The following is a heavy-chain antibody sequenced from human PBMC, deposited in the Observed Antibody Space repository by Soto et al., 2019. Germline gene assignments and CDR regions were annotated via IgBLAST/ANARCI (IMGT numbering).Heavy chain of an antibody. Sequence: QLHLVQSGAVVKKPGASVTVSCSASGYPVTAYYMHWVRQAPGRGLEWMGGINPATGAAKYTQTFQGRFTMTRDTSPSTVFMELSGLTSEDTAVFYCARGGGVGVAGSAAFDMWGQGTLVTVSS. D-gene: IGHD3-3*01. CDR3: ARGGGVGVAGSAAFDM. CDR2: INPATGAA. CDR1: GYPVTAYY. J-gene: IGHJ3*02. V-gene: IGHV1-2*02.